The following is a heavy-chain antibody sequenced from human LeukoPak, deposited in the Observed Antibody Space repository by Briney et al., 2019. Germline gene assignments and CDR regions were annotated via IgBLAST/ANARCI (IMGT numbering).Heavy chain of an antibody. V-gene: IGHV1-3*01. J-gene: IGHJ4*02. Sequence: ASVKVSCKASGYTFTSYAMHWVRQAPGQRLEWMGWINAGNGNTKYSQKFQGRVTITRDTSASTAYMELSSLRSEDTAVYYCARDPHYGGNSDFDFWGQGTLVTVSS. CDR3: ARDPHYGGNSDFDF. D-gene: IGHD4-23*01. CDR2: INAGNGNT. CDR1: GYTFTSYA.